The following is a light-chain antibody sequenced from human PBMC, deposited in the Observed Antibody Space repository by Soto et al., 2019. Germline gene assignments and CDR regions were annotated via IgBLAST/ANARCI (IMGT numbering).Light chain of an antibody. CDR1: QTVGIN. V-gene: IGKV3-15*01. Sequence: EILMTQFPATLSVSPGERVTLSCRASQTVGINLAWYQQKPGQAPRLLISGASIRDTSVPVRFRASGSGTEFTLTISSLQSEDFAVYYCQHYNEWPFTFGPGTKVD. CDR3: QHYNEWPFT. CDR2: GAS. J-gene: IGKJ3*01.